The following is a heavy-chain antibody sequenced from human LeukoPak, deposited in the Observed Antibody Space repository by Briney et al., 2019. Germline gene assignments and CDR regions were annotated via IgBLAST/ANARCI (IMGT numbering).Heavy chain of an antibody. D-gene: IGHD1-26*01. V-gene: IGHV4-61*08. J-gene: IGHJ4*02. Sequence: SSETLSLTCTVSGGSISSGGYYWSWIRQHPGKGLEWIGYIYYSGSTNYNPSLKSRVTISVDTSKNQFSLKLSSVTAADTAVYYCARVSGSYFFYWGQGTLVTVSS. CDR1: GGSISSGGYY. CDR3: ARVSGSYFFY. CDR2: IYYSGST.